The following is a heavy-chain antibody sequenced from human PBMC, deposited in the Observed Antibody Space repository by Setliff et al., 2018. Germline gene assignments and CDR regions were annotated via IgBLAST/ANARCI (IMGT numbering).Heavy chain of an antibody. V-gene: IGHV4-39*07. CDR1: GGSISSSSYY. J-gene: IGHJ4*02. CDR2: IYYSGST. CDR3: ARRATYYNFWSGYYDY. Sequence: KPSETLSLTCTVSGGSISSSSYYWGRIRQPPGKGLEWIGSIYYSGSTYYNPSLKSRVTISVDTSKNQFSLKLSSVTAADTAVYYCARRATYYNFWSGYYDYWGQGTLVTVSS. D-gene: IGHD3-3*01.